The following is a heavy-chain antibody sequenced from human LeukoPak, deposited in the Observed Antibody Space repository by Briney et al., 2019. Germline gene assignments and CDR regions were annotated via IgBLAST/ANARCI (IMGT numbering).Heavy chain of an antibody. V-gene: IGHV1-69*01. CDR1: GGTFSGYA. J-gene: IGHJ4*02. CDR2: IIPIFGTA. D-gene: IGHD3-3*01. CDR3: ATLRFLEWGPPFVDY. Sequence: GSSVKVSCKASGGTFSGYAISWVRQAPGQGLEWMGGIIPIFGTANYAQKFQGRVTITADESTSTAYMELSSLRSEDTAVYYCATLRFLEWGPPFVDYWGQGTLVTVSS.